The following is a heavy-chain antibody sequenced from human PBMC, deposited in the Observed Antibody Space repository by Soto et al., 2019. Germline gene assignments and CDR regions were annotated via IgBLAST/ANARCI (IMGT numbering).Heavy chain of an antibody. J-gene: IGHJ5*02. D-gene: IGHD6-19*01. Sequence: SETLSLTCAVYGGSFSGYYWSWIRQPPGKGLEWIGEINHSGSTNYNPSLKSRVTISVDTSKNQFSLKLSSVTAADTAVYYCARVRVIAVAGRLSWFDPWGQGTLVTVSS. CDR2: INHSGST. CDR1: GGSFSGYY. V-gene: IGHV4-34*01. CDR3: ARVRVIAVAGRLSWFDP.